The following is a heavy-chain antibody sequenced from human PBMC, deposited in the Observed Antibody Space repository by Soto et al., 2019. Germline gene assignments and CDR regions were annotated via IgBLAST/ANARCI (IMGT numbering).Heavy chain of an antibody. CDR3: AKVRYSSPMGYYYGMDV. J-gene: IGHJ6*02. D-gene: IGHD2-2*01. Sequence: SVKVSCRASRVAFNKFIVTWVRQAPGLGLEWVGGIIPVFGTANYAQKFQGRVTITADESTSTSYMEVNNLRSEDTAVYYCAKVRYSSPMGYYYGMDVWGQGTTVTVSS. V-gene: IGHV1-69*13. CDR2: IIPVFGTA. CDR1: RVAFNKFI.